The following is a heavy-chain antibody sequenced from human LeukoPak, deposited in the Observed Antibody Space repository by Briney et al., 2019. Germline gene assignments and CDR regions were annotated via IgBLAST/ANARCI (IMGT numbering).Heavy chain of an antibody. CDR3: ARVGAVADIYCYGMDV. D-gene: IGHD6-19*01. CDR1: GFTFSSYA. CDR2: ISYDGSNK. V-gene: IGHV3-30-3*01. Sequence: GRSLRLSCAASGFTFSSYAMHWVRQAPGKGLEWVAVISYDGSNKYYADSVKARFNTSRDNSKNTLYLQMNSLRAEDTAVYYCARVGAVADIYCYGMDVWGQGTTVTVS. J-gene: IGHJ6*02.